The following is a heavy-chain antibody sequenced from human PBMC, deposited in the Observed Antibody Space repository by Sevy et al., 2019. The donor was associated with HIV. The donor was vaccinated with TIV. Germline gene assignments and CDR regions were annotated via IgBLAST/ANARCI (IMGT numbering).Heavy chain of an antibody. J-gene: IGHJ5*02. CDR1: GGSISSYY. CDR2: IYYSGST. Sequence: SETLSLTCTVSGGSISSYYWSWIRQPPGKGLEWIGYIYYSGSTNYNPSLKSRVTISVDTSKNQFSLKLSSLTAADTAVYYCARALYYYDSSGYSPTWFDPWGQGTLVTVSS. CDR3: ARALYYYDSSGYSPTWFDP. V-gene: IGHV4-59*01. D-gene: IGHD3-22*01.